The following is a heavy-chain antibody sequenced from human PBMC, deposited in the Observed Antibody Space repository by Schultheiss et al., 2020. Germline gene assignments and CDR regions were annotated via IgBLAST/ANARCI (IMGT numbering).Heavy chain of an antibody. Sequence: CGSLRLSCAASGFTFSAYWMHWVRQGPGKGLVWVSAISGSGGSTYYADSVKGRFTISRHNSQNTLYLQMNSLRAEDTAVYYCARDVWSYSSYGMDVWGQGTTVTVSS. CDR3: ARDVWSYSSYGMDV. V-gene: IGHV3-23*01. D-gene: IGHD1-26*01. CDR1: GFTFSAYW. CDR2: ISGSGGST. J-gene: IGHJ6*02.